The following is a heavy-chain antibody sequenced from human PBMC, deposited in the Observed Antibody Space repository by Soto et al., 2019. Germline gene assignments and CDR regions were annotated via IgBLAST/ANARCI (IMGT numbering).Heavy chain of an antibody. CDR3: ARAVAGGVYYYYGMDV. CDR2: IIPIFGTA. D-gene: IGHD6-19*01. J-gene: IGHJ6*02. V-gene: IGHV1-69*12. Sequence: QVQLVQSGAEVKKPGSSVKVSCKASGGTFSSYAINWVGQAPGQGLEWMGGIIPIFGTADYAQKFQGRVTITADESTSTAYMELSSLRSEDTAVYYCARAVAGGVYYYYGMDVWGQGTTVTVSS. CDR1: GGTFSSYA.